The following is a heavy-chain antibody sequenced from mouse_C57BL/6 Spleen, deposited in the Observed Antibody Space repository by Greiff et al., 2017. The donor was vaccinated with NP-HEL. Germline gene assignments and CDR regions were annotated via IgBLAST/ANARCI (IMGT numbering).Heavy chain of an antibody. D-gene: IGHD3-1*01. CDR3: ARKRGYGASWFAY. CDR2: INPSTGGT. V-gene: IGHV1-42*01. CDR1: GYSFTGYY. Sequence: VHVKQSGPELVKPGASVKISCKASGYSFTGYYMNWVKQSPEKSLEWIGEINPSTGGTTYNQKFKAKATLTVDKSSSTAYMQLKSLTSEDSAVYYCARKRGYGASWFAYWGQGTLVTVSA. J-gene: IGHJ3*01.